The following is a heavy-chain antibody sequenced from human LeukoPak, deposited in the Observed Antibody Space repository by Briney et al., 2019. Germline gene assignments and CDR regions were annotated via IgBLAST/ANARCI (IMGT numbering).Heavy chain of an antibody. V-gene: IGHV3-23*01. J-gene: IGHJ6*04. D-gene: IGHD3-3*01. CDR1: GFTFSSYA. CDR3: AKDRITVFGVVPDV. Sequence: GGSLRLSCAASGFTFSSYAMSWVRQAPGKGLEWVSAISGSGGSTYYADPVKGRFTISRDNSKNTLYAQMNSLRAEDTAVYYCAKDRITVFGVVPDVWGKGTTVIVSS. CDR2: ISGSGGST.